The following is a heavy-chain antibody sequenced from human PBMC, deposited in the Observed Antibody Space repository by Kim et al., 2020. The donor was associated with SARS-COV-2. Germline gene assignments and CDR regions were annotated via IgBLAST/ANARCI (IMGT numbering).Heavy chain of an antibody. Sequence: ASVKVSCKASGYTFTSYGISWVRQAPGQGLEWMGWISAYNGNTNYAQKLQGRVTMTTDTSTSTAYMELRSLRSDDTAVYYCARVPVRGTAAGGVDYWGQGTLVTVSS. CDR2: ISAYNGNT. CDR1: GYTFTSYG. J-gene: IGHJ4*02. V-gene: IGHV1-18*04. D-gene: IGHD3-10*01. CDR3: ARVPVRGTAAGGVDY.